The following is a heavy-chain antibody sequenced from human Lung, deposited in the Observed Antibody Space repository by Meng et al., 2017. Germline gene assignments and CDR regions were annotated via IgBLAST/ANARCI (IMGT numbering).Heavy chain of an antibody. D-gene: IGHD6-19*01. J-gene: IGHJ4*02. Sequence: QGQLQESGHGLVKPSGTLSLTCVVLGGSISSIDWWSWVRQPPGKGLEWIGEIYHGGDTNYNPSLKSRVTIAIDRSKNQFSLKLSSVTAADTAVYYCASWIYSCGWQWGQGTLVTVSS. V-gene: IGHV4/OR15-8*02. CDR1: GGSISSIDW. CDR3: ASWIYSCGWQ. CDR2: IYHGGDT.